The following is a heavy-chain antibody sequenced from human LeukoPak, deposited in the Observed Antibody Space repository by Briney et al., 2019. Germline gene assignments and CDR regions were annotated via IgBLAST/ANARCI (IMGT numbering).Heavy chain of an antibody. J-gene: IGHJ4*02. CDR3: ARDTSGSYLDY. V-gene: IGHV3-48*03. Sequence: GGSLRLSCAASGFTFTSYEMNWVRQAPGKGLEWVSYISSSGSSIYQADSVKGRFTISRDKAKNSLYLQMNSLRAEDTAVYYCARDTSGSYLDYWGQGTLVTVSS. CDR1: GFTFTSYE. D-gene: IGHD1-26*01. CDR2: ISSSGSSI.